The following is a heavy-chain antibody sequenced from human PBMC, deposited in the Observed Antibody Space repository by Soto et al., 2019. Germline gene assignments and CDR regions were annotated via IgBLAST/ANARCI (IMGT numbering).Heavy chain of an antibody. CDR3: ATPYYFNH. CDR2: ISDDSSYI. Sequence: PGGSLRLSCAASGFMFSAYTMNWVRQAPGKGLEWLSSISDDSSYIGYADSLRGRLTVSRDNARNSLYLQIDSLGVEDTAVYYCATPYYFNHWGPGTLVTVSS. V-gene: IGHV3-21*06. CDR1: GFMFSAYT. D-gene: IGHD3-16*01. J-gene: IGHJ1*01.